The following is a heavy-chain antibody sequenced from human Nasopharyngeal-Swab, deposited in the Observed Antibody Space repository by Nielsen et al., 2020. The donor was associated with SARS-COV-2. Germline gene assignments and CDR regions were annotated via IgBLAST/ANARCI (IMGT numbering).Heavy chain of an antibody. V-gene: IGHV3-23*01. CDR1: GFTFSSYA. J-gene: IGHJ6*03. Sequence: GESLKISCAASGFTFSSYAMSWVRQAPGKGLEWVSAISGSGGSTYYADSVKGRFTISRDNSKNTLYLQMNSLRAEDTAVYSCAKYYGDYPYYYYMDVWGKGTTVTVSS. CDR2: ISGSGGST. CDR3: AKYYGDYPYYYYMDV. D-gene: IGHD4-17*01.